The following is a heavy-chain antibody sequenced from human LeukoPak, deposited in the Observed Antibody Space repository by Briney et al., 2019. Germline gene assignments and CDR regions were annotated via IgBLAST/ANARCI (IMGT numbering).Heavy chain of an antibody. CDR2: IYTSGNT. V-gene: IGHV4-4*07. CDR1: GVSISSYY. Sequence: PSETLSLTCTVSGVSISSYYWSWIRQPAGEGLEWVGRIYTSGNTNYNPSLKSRVTMLVDTSKNLFSLKLSSVTAADTAVYFCAGGWGATNFAYWGQGTLVTVSS. D-gene: IGHD1-26*01. J-gene: IGHJ4*02. CDR3: AGGWGATNFAY.